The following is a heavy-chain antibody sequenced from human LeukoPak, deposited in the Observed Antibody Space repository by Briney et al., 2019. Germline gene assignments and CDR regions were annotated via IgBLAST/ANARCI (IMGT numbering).Heavy chain of an antibody. D-gene: IGHD3-22*01. J-gene: IGHJ4*02. CDR2: VSGSGGST. CDR3: AKHYDSSGRPRAGFDH. V-gene: IGHV3-23*01. CDR1: GFTFTTYA. Sequence: GGSLRLSCAASGFTFTTYAMTWVRQAPGKGLEWVSAVSGSGGSTYYADSVKGRFTISKDNYKYTLFLLMSSLRPEDTAVYYCAKHYDSSGRPRAGFDHWGQGTLVTVSS.